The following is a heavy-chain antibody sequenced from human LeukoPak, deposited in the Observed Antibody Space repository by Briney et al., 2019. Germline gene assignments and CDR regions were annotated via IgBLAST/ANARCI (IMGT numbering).Heavy chain of an antibody. J-gene: IGHJ6*02. CDR1: GGSISSYH. CDR2: IYYSGST. CDR3: ARAEGSSSWTYYYYYGMDV. Sequence: SETLSLTCTVSGGSISSYHWSWIRQPPGKGLEWIGYIYYSGSTNYNPSLKSRVTISVDTSKNQFSLKLSSVTAADTAVYYCARAEGSSSWTYYYYYGMDVWGQGTTVTVSS. D-gene: IGHD6-13*01. V-gene: IGHV4-59*01.